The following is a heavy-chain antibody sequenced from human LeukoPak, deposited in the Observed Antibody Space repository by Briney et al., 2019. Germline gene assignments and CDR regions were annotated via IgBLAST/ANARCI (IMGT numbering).Heavy chain of an antibody. J-gene: IGHJ3*02. CDR1: GYTFTGYY. CDR2: INSTSGYT. Sequence: ASVKVSCKASGYTFTGYYMHWVRQAPGQGLEWMGWINSTSGYTSSPQKFRGRATMTRDTSISTAYMELSSLRSDDTAVYYCARTYCGGDCYLNDAFDIWGRGTLVTVSS. V-gene: IGHV1-2*02. D-gene: IGHD2-21*01. CDR3: ARTYCGGDCYLNDAFDI.